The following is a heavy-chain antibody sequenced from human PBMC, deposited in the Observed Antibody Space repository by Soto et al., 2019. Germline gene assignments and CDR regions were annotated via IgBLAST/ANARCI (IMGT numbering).Heavy chain of an antibody. CDR1: GFTVSSNY. V-gene: IGHV3-66*01. J-gene: IGHJ2*01. CDR3: ARDGYYYGSGGYFQL. D-gene: IGHD3-10*01. CDR2: IYSGGST. Sequence: EVQLVESGGGLVQPGGSLRLSCAASGFTVSSNYMSWVRQAPGKGLEWVSVIYSGGSTYYADSVRGRFTISRDNSKNTLYLQMNSLRAEDTAVYYCARDGYYYGSGGYFQLWGRGTLVTVSS.